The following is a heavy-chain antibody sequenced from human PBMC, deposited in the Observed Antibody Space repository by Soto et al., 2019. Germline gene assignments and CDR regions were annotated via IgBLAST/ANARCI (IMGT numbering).Heavy chain of an antibody. V-gene: IGHV4-39*07. Sequence: SETLSLTCDDSGGSIDNSHSFWRWVRQPPGRGLEFLGSVYRSGSTFYNPSLKSRVTMSVDTSKNQFSLKLTSVTAADTAVYYCARDRDFWSGYSPYYYGMDVWGQGTTVTVSS. CDR2: VYRSGST. CDR1: GGSIDNSHSF. CDR3: ARDRDFWSGYSPYYYGMDV. J-gene: IGHJ6*02. D-gene: IGHD3-3*01.